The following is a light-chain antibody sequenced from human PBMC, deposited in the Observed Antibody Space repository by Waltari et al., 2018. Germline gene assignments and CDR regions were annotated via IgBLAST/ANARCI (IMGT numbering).Light chain of an antibody. CDR1: QTVNKY. V-gene: IGKV3-11*01. CDR3: QQRDSWQVT. J-gene: IGKJ5*01. CDR2: DTS. Sequence: EIVLTQSPVTLSLSPGERATLSCRASQTVNKYLAWYQQKPGQAHWLLIYDTSTRATGIPVMFSCSWSWTDFTLTIRSLEPEDLAVYYCQQRDSWQVTFGQGTRLEIK.